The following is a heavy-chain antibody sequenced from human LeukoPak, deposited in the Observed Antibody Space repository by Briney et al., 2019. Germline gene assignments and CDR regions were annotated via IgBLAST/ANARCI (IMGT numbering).Heavy chain of an antibody. CDR1: GYTFTGYY. V-gene: IGHV1-2*06. CDR3: VTYYYGSGSYYGGDYFDY. CDR2: INPNSGDS. D-gene: IGHD3-10*01. Sequence: ASVKVSCXASGYTFTGYYLYWVRQALGQGLEWMGRINPNSGDSNYAQKFQGRVTMTRDTSISTAYMELRRLRSDDTAVYYCVTYYYGSGSYYGGDYFDYWGQGTLVTVSS. J-gene: IGHJ4*02.